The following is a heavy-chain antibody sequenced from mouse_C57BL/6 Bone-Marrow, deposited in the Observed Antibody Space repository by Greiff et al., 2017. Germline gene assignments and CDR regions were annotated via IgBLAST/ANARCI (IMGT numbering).Heavy chain of an antibody. CDR2: IYPRSGNT. V-gene: IGHV1-81*01. D-gene: IGHD4-1*01. CDR1: GYTFTSYG. Sequence: QVQLQQSGAELARPGASVKLSCKASGYTFTSYGISWVKQRTGQGLEWIGEIYPRSGNTYYNEKFKGKATLPADKSSSTAYMELRSLTSEDSAVYFCARSWVYAMDYWGQGTSVTVSS. J-gene: IGHJ4*01. CDR3: ARSWVYAMDY.